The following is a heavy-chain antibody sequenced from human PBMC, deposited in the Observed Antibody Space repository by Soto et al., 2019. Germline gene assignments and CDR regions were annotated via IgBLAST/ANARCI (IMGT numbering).Heavy chain of an antibody. CDR2: IYNTGGT. J-gene: IGHJ3*02. D-gene: IGHD3-16*02. V-gene: IGHV4-31*02. CDR3: ARQETGELSLPVTFDI. Sequence: SETLSLTCTVSGASISNGGYYWSWIRRHPXKGLEFIGYIYNTGGTTYNPSLRSRITISLDTSENLFSLRLRSVTAADTAMYYCARQETGELSLPVTFDIWGQGTMVTVSS. CDR1: GASISNGGYY.